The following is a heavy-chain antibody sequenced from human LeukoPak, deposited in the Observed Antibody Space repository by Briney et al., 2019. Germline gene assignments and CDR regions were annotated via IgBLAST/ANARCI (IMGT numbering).Heavy chain of an antibody. CDR1: GGSISSYY. CDR2: IYYSGST. V-gene: IGHV4-59*01. J-gene: IGHJ6*02. Sequence: PSETLSLTCTVSGGSISSYYWSWIRQPPGKGLEWIGYIYYSGSTNYNPSLKSRVTISVDTSKNQFSLKLSSVTAADTAVYYCARDRGRITIFGVVAVYGMDVWGQGTTVTVSS. CDR3: ARDRGRITIFGVVAVYGMDV. D-gene: IGHD3-3*01.